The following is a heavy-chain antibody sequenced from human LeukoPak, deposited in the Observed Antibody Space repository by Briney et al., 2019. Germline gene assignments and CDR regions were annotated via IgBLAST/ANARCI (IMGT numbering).Heavy chain of an antibody. V-gene: IGHV3-33*01. CDR2: IWYDGSNK. J-gene: IGHJ4*02. Sequence: PGRSLRLSCAASGFTFSSYGMHWVRQAPGKGLEWVAVIWYDGSNKYYADPVKGRFTISRDNSKNTLYLQMNSLRAEDTAVYYCARDSDTAMVDYWGQGTLVTVSS. CDR1: GFTFSSYG. CDR3: ARDSDTAMVDY. D-gene: IGHD5-18*01.